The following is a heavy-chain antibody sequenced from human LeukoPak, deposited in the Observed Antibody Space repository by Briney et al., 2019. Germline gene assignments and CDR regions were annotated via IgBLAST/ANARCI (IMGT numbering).Heavy chain of an antibody. V-gene: IGHV3-11*04. D-gene: IGHD5-18*01. CDR1: GFTFSDYY. J-gene: IGHJ4*02. CDR2: ISSSGTTI. CDR3: ARSYTPMGTFDY. Sequence: GGSLILSCAASGFTFSDYYMSWIRQAPGKGLEWVSYISSSGTTIYYADSVKGRFTISRDNAKNSLYLQMNSLRAEDTAVYYCARSYTPMGTFDYWGQGTLVTVSS.